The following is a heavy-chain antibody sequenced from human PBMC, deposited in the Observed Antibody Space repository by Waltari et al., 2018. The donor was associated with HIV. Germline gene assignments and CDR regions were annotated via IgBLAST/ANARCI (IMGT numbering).Heavy chain of an antibody. D-gene: IGHD4-17*01. CDR2: IYPGGDI. CDR3: ARGIRYLDP. Sequence: VETGGTVIQPGGSLRRSCVASQVFVSNIYMTWVRQRPGKELEWVAVIYPGGDIYYRDAVKGRFTLSRDSVNNSVSLQIDNLLLDDTALYFCARGIRYLDPWGQGTLVTVST. J-gene: IGHJ5*02. CDR1: QVFVSNIY. V-gene: IGHV3-53*02.